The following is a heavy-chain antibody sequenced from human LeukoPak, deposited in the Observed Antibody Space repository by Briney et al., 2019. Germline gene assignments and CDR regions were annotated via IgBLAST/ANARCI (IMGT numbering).Heavy chain of an antibody. CDR2: INNNSNYI. J-gene: IGHJ6*01. D-gene: IGHD3-3*01. V-gene: IGHV3-21*01. CDR1: GLTHSSYN. CDR3: ARGLRFSRRGELGMVV. Sequence: GGPLRLPCAASGLTHSSYNINWVPQAPEKGLEWVSPINNNSNYIHHTHSEKGRFPLHRQNPKNSLYLQMHSLSAEDTAVYYCARGLRFSRRGELGMVVWGQGGTVTDSS.